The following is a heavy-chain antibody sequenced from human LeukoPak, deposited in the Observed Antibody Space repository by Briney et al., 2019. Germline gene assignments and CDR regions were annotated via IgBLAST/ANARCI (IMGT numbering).Heavy chain of an antibody. J-gene: IGHJ4*02. CDR3: ARDYYDSSGYFRTNY. Sequence: GGSLRLSCAASGLTFSNYAMTWVRQAPGKGLEWVSAISTNGDRTNYADSVKGRFTVSRDNFKNTLYLQMNSLRAEDTALYYCARDYYDSSGYFRTNYWGQGTLVTVSS. CDR1: GLTFSNYA. CDR2: ISTNGDRT. V-gene: IGHV3-23*01. D-gene: IGHD3-22*01.